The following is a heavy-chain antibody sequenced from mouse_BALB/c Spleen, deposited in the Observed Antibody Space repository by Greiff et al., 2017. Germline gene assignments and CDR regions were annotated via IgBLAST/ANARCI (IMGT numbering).Heavy chain of an antibody. V-gene: IGHV1-14*01. CDR2: INPYNDGT. D-gene: IGHD3-3*01. CDR1: GYTFTSYV. J-gene: IGHJ3*01. CDR3: ARSWDREGFAY. Sequence: QLQESGPELVKPGASVKMSCKASGYTFTSYVMHWVKQKPGQGLEWIGYINPYNDGTKYNEKFKGKATLTSDKSSSTAYMELSSLTSEDSAVYYCARSWDREGFAYWGQGTLVTVSA.